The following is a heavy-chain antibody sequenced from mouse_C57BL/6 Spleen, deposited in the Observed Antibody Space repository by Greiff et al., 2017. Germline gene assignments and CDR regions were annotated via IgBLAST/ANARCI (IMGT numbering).Heavy chain of an antibody. D-gene: IGHD1-1*01. CDR3: ARGDYYGPFAY. Sequence: VKVVESGPELVKPGASVKLSCKASGYTFTSYDINWVKQRPGQGLEWIGWIYPRDGSTKYNEKFKGKATLTVDTSSSTAYMELHSLTSEDSAVYFCARGDYYGPFAYWGQGTLVTVSA. CDR2: IYPRDGST. CDR1: GYTFTSYD. V-gene: IGHV1-85*01. J-gene: IGHJ3*01.